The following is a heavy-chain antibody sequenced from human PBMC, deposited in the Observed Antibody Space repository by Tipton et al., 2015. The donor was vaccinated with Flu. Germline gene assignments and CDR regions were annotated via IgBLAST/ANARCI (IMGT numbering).Heavy chain of an antibody. CDR3: TRGFIRLCDY. D-gene: IGHD3-16*02. CDR1: GFTFSGYY. Sequence: SLRLSCAASGFTFSGYYMSWIRQAPGKGLEWVSYITSGGYDMYYADSVKGRFTISRDNAKNSLYLQMNSLGAEDTAVYYCTRGFIRLCDYWGQGTLVAVSS. V-gene: IGHV3-11*04. J-gene: IGHJ4*02. CDR2: ITSGGYDM.